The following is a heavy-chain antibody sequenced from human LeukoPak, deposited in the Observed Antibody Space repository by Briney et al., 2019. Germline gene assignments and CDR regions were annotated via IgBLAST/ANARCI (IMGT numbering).Heavy chain of an antibody. D-gene: IGHD6-19*01. CDR3: ARTFSGWYGDY. J-gene: IGHJ4*02. CDR2: ITSSSSTI. Sequence: GGSLRLSCAASGFTFSSYSMNWVRQAPGKGLEWVSYITSSSSTIYYADSVKGRFTISRDNAKNSLYLQMNNLRAEDTAVYYCARTFSGWYGDYWGQGTLVTVSS. CDR1: GFTFSSYS. V-gene: IGHV3-48*04.